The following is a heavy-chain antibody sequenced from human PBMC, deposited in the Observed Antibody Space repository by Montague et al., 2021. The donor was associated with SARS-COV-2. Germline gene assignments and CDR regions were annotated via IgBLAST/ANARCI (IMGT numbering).Heavy chain of an antibody. D-gene: IGHD3-9*01. V-gene: IGHV4-34*01. CDR2: IHHSGGT. J-gene: IGHJ5*02. Sequence: SETLSLTCAVYGGSFSNYYWSWIRQPPGEGLQWIGEIHHSGGTNYNTSLKSRVTISADTSKNQLSLKLSSVTAADTAVYYCTRGRAISTLFVPHQRWFDPWGQGTLVTVSS. CDR1: GGSFSNYY. CDR3: TRGRAISTLFVPHQRWFDP.